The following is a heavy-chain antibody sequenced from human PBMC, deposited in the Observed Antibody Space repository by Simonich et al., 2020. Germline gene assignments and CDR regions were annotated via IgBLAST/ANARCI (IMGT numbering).Heavy chain of an antibody. D-gene: IGHD6-19*01. V-gene: IGHV3-21*01. J-gene: IGHJ6*02. Sequence: EVQLVESGGGLVKPGGSLRLSCAASGFTFSSYSMNWARQGPGKGLERVSAMSSSSSHIYYADSVKGRFSSSRDNAKNSLYLNMNSLRAEDTAVYYCARWIAVAGTGAYGMDVWGQGTTVTVSS. CDR3: ARWIAVAGTGAYGMDV. CDR1: GFTFSSYS. CDR2: MSSSSSHI.